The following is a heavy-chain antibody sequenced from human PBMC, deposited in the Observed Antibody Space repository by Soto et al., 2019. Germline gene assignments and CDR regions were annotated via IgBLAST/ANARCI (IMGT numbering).Heavy chain of an antibody. D-gene: IGHD3-10*01. CDR2: IIPILGIA. J-gene: IGHJ4*02. V-gene: IGHV1-69*08. CDR3: ARESTLGSGSYGDDY. CDR1: GGTFSSYT. Sequence: QVQLVQSGAEVKKPGSSVKVSCKASGGTFSSYTISWVRQAPGQGLEWMGRIIPILGIANYAQKFQGRVTIXXDXSXXTAYMELSSLRSEDTAVYYCARESTLGSGSYGDDYWGQGTLVTVSS.